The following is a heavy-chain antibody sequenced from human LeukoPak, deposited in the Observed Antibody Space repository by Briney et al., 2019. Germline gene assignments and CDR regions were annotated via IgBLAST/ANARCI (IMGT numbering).Heavy chain of an antibody. J-gene: IGHJ4*02. CDR3: ARDPSSSSSVGAPLDY. CDR1: GFTFSSQS. CDR2: IRSRSIYT. Sequence: GGSLRLSCAASGFTFSSQSMNWVRQAPGKGLEWVSSIRSRSIYTYYADSVKDRFTISRDNAKNSLYLQMNSLRAEDTAVYYCARDPSSSSSVGAPLDYWGQGTLVTVSS. V-gene: IGHV3-21*01. D-gene: IGHD6-6*01.